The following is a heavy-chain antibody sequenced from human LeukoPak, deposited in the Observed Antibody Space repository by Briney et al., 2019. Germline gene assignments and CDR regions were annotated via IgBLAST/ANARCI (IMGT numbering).Heavy chain of an antibody. V-gene: IGHV3-7*01. CDR3: AREADSGSSGDYFDY. CDR1: GFTFSDYW. J-gene: IGHJ4*02. CDR2: IKQDGSEK. Sequence: PGGSLRLSCAASGFTFSDYWMSWVRQAPGKGLEWVANIKQDGSEKHYVDSVKGRFTISRDNAKNSLYLQMNSLRAEDTAVYYCAREADSGSSGDYFDYWGQGTLVTVSS. D-gene: IGHD6-6*01.